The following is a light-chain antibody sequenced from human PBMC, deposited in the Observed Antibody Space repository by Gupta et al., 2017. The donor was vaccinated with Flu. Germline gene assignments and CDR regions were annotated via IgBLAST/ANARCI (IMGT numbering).Light chain of an antibody. CDR1: QSVSSK. J-gene: IGKJ4*02. CDR2: GAS. Sequence: PVTLSVDPGERATLSCRARQSVSSKVAWYKQKRGQAPRRLIYGASTRASGIPARFSGSGSGKEFTLTISSLQSEDLAVDHCQKDNDWPLSFGGGTKVEIK. CDR3: QKDNDWPLS. V-gene: IGKV3-15*01.